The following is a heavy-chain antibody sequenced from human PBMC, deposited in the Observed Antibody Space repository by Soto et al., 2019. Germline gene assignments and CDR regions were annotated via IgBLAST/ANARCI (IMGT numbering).Heavy chain of an antibody. Sequence: GGSLRLSCAASGFTFDDYGMSWVRQAPGKGLEWVSGINWNGGSTGYADSVKGRFTISRDNAKNSLYLQMNSLRAEDTALYHCARVGYIAAAGYYYYMDVWGKGTTVTVSS. CDR2: INWNGGST. V-gene: IGHV3-20*01. J-gene: IGHJ6*03. CDR3: ARVGYIAAAGYYYYMDV. D-gene: IGHD6-13*01. CDR1: GFTFDDYG.